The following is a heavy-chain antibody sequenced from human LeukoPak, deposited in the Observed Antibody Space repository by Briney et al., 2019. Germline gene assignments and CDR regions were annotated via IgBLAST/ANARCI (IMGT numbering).Heavy chain of an antibody. CDR2: LSYDENNK. CDR3: AKDPTHYRVWDYYETIGLSY. V-gene: IGHV3-30*04. J-gene: IGHJ4*02. Sequence: PGGSLRLSCAASGFTFSSSAMHWVRQAPGKGLEWVAVLSYDENNKYYADSVKGRFTISRDNSKNTLYLQMNSLRAEDTAVYYCAKDPTHYRVWDYYETIGLSYWGQGTLVTVSS. D-gene: IGHD3-22*01. CDR1: GFTFSSSA.